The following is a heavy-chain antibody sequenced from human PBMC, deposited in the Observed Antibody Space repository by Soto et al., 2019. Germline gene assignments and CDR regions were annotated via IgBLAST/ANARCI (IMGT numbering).Heavy chain of an antibody. Sequence: GECLKSSGKRSGYSFTSYWIGWVRQMPGKGLEWMGIIYPGDSDTRYSPSFQGQVTISADKSISTAYLQWSSLMVNSVTAADTAVYYCASRHCSGGSCYNPGFDSWGQGALVTVSS. CDR3: ASRHCSGGSCYNPGFDS. J-gene: IGHJ4*02. CDR1: GYSFTSYW. CDR2: IYPGDSDT. V-gene: IGHV5-51*01. D-gene: IGHD2-15*01.